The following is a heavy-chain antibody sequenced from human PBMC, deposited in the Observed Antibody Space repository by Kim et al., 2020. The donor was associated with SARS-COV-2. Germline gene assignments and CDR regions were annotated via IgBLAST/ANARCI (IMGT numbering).Heavy chain of an antibody. V-gene: IGHV4-4*02. CDR1: GGSISSSNW. J-gene: IGHJ6*02. Sequence: SETLSLTCAVSGGSISSSNWWSWVRQPPGKGLEWIGEIYHSGSTNYNPSLKSRVTISVDKSKNQFSLKLSSVTAADTAVYYCARRTEYFDLPGSYYYYGMDVWGQGTTVTVSS. CDR2: IYHSGST. D-gene: IGHD3-9*01. CDR3: ARRTEYFDLPGSYYYYGMDV.